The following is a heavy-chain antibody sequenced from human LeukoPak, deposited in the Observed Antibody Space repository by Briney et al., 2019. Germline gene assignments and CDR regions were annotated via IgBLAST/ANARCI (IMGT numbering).Heavy chain of an antibody. J-gene: IGHJ6*03. CDR2: THESGST. CDR3: ARETSQKGAHYMDV. CDR1: GGSISSFF. V-gene: IGHV4-59*01. Sequence: SETLSLTCTVSGGSISSFFWNWIRQPPGKGLEWIGFTHESGSTNYNPSLKSRVTISVDTSKNQFSLKLSSVTAADTAVYYCARETSQKGAHYMDVWGKGTTVTISS. D-gene: IGHD3-16*01.